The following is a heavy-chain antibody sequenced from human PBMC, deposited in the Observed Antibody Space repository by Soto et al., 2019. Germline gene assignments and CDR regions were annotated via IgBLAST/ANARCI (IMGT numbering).Heavy chain of an antibody. CDR2: IYSGGST. V-gene: IGHV3-53*04. J-gene: IGHJ6*03. Sequence: EVQLVESGGGLVQPGGSLRLSCAASGFTVSSNYMSWVRQAPGKGLEWVSVIYSGGSTYYADSVKGRFTISRHNSKNTLYLQMNSLRAEDTAVYYCASSNNAVPAAIDYYYYYMDVWGKGTTVTVSS. CDR3: ASSNNAVPAAIDYYYYYMDV. D-gene: IGHD2-2*02. CDR1: GFTVSSNY.